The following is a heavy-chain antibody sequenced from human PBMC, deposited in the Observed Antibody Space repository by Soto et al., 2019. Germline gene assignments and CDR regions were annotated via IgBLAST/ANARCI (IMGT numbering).Heavy chain of an antibody. D-gene: IGHD4-4*01. CDR1: GFTFSSYA. J-gene: IGHJ5*02. Sequence: QVQLVESGGGVVQPGRSLRLSCAASGFTFSSYAMHWVRQAPGKGLEWVAVISYDGSNKYYADSVKGRFTISRDNSKNTLYLQMNSLRAEDTAVYYCAPNGHQSYSKLPYNWFDPWGQGTLVTVSS. V-gene: IGHV3-30-3*01. CDR2: ISYDGSNK. CDR3: APNGHQSYSKLPYNWFDP.